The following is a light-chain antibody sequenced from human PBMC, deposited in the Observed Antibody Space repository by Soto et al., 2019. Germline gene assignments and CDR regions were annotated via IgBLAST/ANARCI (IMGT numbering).Light chain of an antibody. Sequence: EIVLTQSPATLSLSPGERATLSFRASQSVSSYLAWYQQKPGQAPRLLIYDASNRATGVPARFSGSGSGTDFTHTISSLEPEDFAVYYCQQRSNWPLTFGGGTKVEIK. V-gene: IGKV3-11*01. CDR2: DAS. J-gene: IGKJ4*01. CDR1: QSVSSY. CDR3: QQRSNWPLT.